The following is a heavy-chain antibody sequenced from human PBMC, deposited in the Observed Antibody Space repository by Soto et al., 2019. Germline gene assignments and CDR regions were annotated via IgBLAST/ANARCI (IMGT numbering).Heavy chain of an antibody. CDR1: GFPLSSYG. J-gene: IGHJ4*02. V-gene: IGHV3-33*01. CDR3: ARDRGSDDPIDY. Sequence: QVQLVESGGGVVQPGRSLRLSCGASGFPLSSYGMHWVRQAPGKGLEWVAGIWHDGRKKNYADPVKGRVTISRDNSKNTLDLQMNNLRAEDTAVYYCARDRGSDDPIDYWGQGTLVTVSS. D-gene: IGHD2-21*01. CDR2: IWHDGRKK.